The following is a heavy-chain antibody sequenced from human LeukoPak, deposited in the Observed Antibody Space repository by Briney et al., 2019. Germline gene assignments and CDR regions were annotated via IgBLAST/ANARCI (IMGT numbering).Heavy chain of an antibody. CDR1: GFTFNRYA. Sequence: PGRSLRLSCVASGFTFNRYAMHWLRQAPGKGPEWVAFVSFGGDLTFYADSVKGRFTVSRDNSENTVSLQMNSLRAEDTAVYFCARARFDSWGQGTLVNVSS. CDR3: ARARFDS. J-gene: IGHJ5*01. CDR2: VSFGGDLT. V-gene: IGHV3-30*01.